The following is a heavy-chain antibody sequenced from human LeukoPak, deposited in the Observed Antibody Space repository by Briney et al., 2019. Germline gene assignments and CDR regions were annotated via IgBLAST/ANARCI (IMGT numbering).Heavy chain of an antibody. V-gene: IGHV3-21*01. CDR1: GFTFSSYS. J-gene: IGHJ5*02. D-gene: IGHD3-10*01. CDR2: ISSSSSYI. CDR3: ARDRSMVRGVPQFDP. Sequence: GGSLRLSCAASGFTFSSYSMNWVRQAPGKGLEWVSSISSSSSYIYYADSVKGRFTISRANAKNSLYLQMSSLRAEDTAVYYCARDRSMVRGVPQFDPWGQGTLVTVSS.